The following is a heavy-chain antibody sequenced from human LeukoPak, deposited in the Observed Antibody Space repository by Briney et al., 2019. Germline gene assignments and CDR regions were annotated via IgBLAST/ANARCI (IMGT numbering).Heavy chain of an antibody. V-gene: IGHV3-23*01. Sequence: GGSLRLSCAASGFTFSSYATSWVRQAPGKGLEWVSAISGSGGSTYYADSVKGRFTISRDNSKNTLYLQMNSLRAEDTAVYYCAKDYYDSSGYLLYGMDVWGQGTTVTVSS. CDR3: AKDYYDSSGYLLYGMDV. J-gene: IGHJ6*02. CDR2: ISGSGGST. CDR1: GFTFSSYA. D-gene: IGHD3-22*01.